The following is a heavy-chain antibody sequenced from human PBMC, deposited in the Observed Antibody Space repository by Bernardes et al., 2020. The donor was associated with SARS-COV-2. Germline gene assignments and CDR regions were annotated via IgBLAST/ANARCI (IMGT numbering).Heavy chain of an antibody. Sequence: SVKVSCKASGGTFSSYAISWVRQAPGQGLEWMGGIIPIFGTANYAQKFQGRVTITADESTSTAYMELSSLRSEDTAVYYCARGGWRKGYCSCGSCYDNWFDPWGQGTLITVSS. CDR3: ARGGWRKGYCSCGSCYDNWFDP. V-gene: IGHV1-69*13. D-gene: IGHD2-15*01. CDR2: IIPIFGTA. J-gene: IGHJ5*02. CDR1: GGTFSSYA.